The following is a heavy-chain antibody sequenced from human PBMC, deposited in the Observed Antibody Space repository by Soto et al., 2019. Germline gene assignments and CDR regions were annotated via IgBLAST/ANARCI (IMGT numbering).Heavy chain of an antibody. CDR2: IFYSGST. D-gene: IGHD2-2*01. CDR3: ARQGSGYCSTTSCRTRVFDY. CDR1: GDSISSSDYF. Sequence: QLQVQESGPGLVKPSETLSLTCTVSGDSISSSDYFWGWIRQSPGKGLEWIGSIFYSGSTYYNPSLKSRVTISIDTSKTQFSLRLSSVTAADTAVYFCARQGSGYCSTTSCRTRVFDYWGQGTLVTVSS. J-gene: IGHJ4*02. V-gene: IGHV4-39*01.